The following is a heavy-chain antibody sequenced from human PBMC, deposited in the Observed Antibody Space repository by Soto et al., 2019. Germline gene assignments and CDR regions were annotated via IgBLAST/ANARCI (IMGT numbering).Heavy chain of an antibody. CDR2: IYYSGST. Sequence: SETLSLTCTVSGGSISSSSYYWGWIRQPPGKGLEWIGSIYYSGSTYYNPSLKSRVTISVDTAKNQFSLKLSSVTAADTAVYYCARQYDFCSGSYYNRPFDFWGQGTLVTVSS. V-gene: IGHV4-39*01. CDR3: ARQYDFCSGSYYNRPFDF. J-gene: IGHJ4*02. CDR1: GGSISSSSYY. D-gene: IGHD3-10*01.